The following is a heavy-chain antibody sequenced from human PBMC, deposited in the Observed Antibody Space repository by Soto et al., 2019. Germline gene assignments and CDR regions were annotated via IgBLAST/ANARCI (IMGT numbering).Heavy chain of an antibody. D-gene: IGHD4-4*01. J-gene: IGHJ6*02. V-gene: IGHV5-51*01. CDR2: FFPGDSDT. CDR3: ASRAVTTPGYYYGMDV. Sequence: PGESLKISCKGSGYSFTSYWIGWVRQMPGKGLEWMGIFFPGDSDTRYSPSFQGQVTISADKSISTAYLQWSSLKASDTAMYYCASRAVTTPGYYYGMDVWGQGTTVTVSS. CDR1: GYSFTSYW.